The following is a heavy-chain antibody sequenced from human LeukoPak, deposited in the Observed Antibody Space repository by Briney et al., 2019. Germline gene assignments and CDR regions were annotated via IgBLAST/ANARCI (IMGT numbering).Heavy chain of an antibody. CDR1: GYTFTSYD. V-gene: IGHV1-69*13. D-gene: IGHD3-22*01. CDR2: IIPIFGTA. Sequence: GASVKVSCKASGYTFTSYDINWVRQAPGQGLEWMGGIIPIFGTANYAQKFQGRVTITADESTSTAYMELSSLRSEDTAVYYCAREGDPYHRYDSSGYYYGDFDYWAREPWSPSPQ. CDR3: AREGDPYHRYDSSGYYYGDFDY. J-gene: IGHJ4*02.